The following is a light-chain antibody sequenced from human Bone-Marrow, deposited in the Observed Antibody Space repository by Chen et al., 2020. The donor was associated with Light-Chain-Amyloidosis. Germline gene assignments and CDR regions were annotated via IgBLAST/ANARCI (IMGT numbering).Light chain of an antibody. CDR1: QTISSNY. Sequence: EIALTQSPGTLSLSPGEGANLSCRASQTISSNYLTWYQQKFGQAPRRLIYGSSSRATGIPDRFTGSGSGTDFTLTINRLEPEDFAMYYCQQYGTAPLTFGGGPRWRSN. CDR3: QQYGTAPLT. V-gene: IGKV3-20*01. CDR2: GSS. J-gene: IGKJ4*01.